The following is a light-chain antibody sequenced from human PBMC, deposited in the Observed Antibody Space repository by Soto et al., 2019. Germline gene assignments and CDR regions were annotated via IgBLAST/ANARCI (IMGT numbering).Light chain of an antibody. CDR1: QTISSW. CDR3: QHYTSYSEA. V-gene: IGKV1-5*03. Sequence: DIQMTRSPSTLSGSVGDRVTITCRASQTISSWLAWYQQKPGKAPKLLIYKASTLKSGVPSRFSGSGSGTEFTLTISSLQPDDFATYYCQHYTSYSEAFGQGTKVDIX. J-gene: IGKJ1*01. CDR2: KAS.